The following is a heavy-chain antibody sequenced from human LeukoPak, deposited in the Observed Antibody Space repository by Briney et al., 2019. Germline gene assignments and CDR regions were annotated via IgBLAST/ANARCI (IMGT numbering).Heavy chain of an antibody. Sequence: ASVTLSCKASGYTFTIYGISWVRQAPVQGLEWMGCISAYNGNTTYAKQPQGRVTMTSDTTTRTAYFELRSTVSDATAVYYCARSPPTIFGVVISHIDYWGQGTLVTVSS. CDR2: ISAYNGNT. J-gene: IGHJ4*02. CDR1: GYTFTIYG. D-gene: IGHD3-3*02. V-gene: IGHV1-18*01. CDR3: ARSPPTIFGVVISHIDY.